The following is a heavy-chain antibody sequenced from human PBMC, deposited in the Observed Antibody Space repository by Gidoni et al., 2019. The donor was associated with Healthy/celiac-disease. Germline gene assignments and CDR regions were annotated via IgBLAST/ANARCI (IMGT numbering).Heavy chain of an antibody. Sequence: QVQLVESGGGLVKPGGSLRLCCAASGFTFSDYAMSWIRQAPGKGLEWVSYISSSGSTIYYADSVKGRFTISRDNAKNSLYLHMNSLRAEDTAVYYCARDLCSGGSCYSYYYYGMDVWGQGTTVTVSS. CDR3: ARDLCSGGSCYSYYYYGMDV. CDR2: ISSSGSTI. CDR1: GFTFSDYA. J-gene: IGHJ6*02. V-gene: IGHV3-11*01. D-gene: IGHD2-15*01.